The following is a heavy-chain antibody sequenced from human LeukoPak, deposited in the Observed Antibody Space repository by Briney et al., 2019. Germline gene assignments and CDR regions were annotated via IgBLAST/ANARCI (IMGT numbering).Heavy chain of an antibody. D-gene: IGHD5-12*01. CDR2: ISSSGSYI. V-gene: IGHV3-21*01. Sequence: GGSLRLSCAASRFTFSSYSMNWVRQAPGKGLEWVSSISSSGSYIYHADSVKGRFTISRDNAKNSLYLQMNSLRAEDTAVYYCAARISGYVYYYMDVWGKGTTVTVSS. J-gene: IGHJ6*03. CDR3: AARISGYVYYYMDV. CDR1: RFTFSSYS.